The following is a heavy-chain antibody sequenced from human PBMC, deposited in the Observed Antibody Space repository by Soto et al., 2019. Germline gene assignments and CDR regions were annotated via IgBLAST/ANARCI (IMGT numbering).Heavy chain of an antibody. CDR3: ARESEDLTSNFDY. V-gene: IGHV3-21*06. CDR1: GFTFTRYS. J-gene: IGHJ4*02. CDR2: ISSTTNYI. Sequence: PGGSLRLSCAASGFTFTRYSMNWVRQAPGKELEWVSSISSTTNYIYYGDSMKGRFTISRDNAKNSLYLEMNSLRAEDTAVYYCARESEDLTSNFDYWGQGTLVTVS.